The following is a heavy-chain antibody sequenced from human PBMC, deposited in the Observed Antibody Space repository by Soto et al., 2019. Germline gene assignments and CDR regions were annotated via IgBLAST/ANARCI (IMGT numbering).Heavy chain of an antibody. V-gene: IGHV3-7*01. Sequence: GGSLRLSCAASGFTFSSYWMSWVRQAPGKGLEWVANIKQDGSEKYYVDSVKGRFTISRDNAKNSLYLQMNSLRAEDTAVYYCARDHIVEATNFDYSDQRTLVTVSS. CDR2: IKQDGSEK. CDR3: ARDHIVEATNFDY. D-gene: IGHD1-26*01. J-gene: IGHJ4*02. CDR1: GFTFSSYW.